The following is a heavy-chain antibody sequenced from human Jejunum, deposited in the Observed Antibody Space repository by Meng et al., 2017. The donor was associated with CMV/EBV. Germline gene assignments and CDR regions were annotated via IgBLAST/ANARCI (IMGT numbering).Heavy chain of an antibody. D-gene: IGHD2-2*02. CDR2: VYYSGTT. V-gene: IGHV4-39*07. CDR3: ARSGHCSSTSCYTNWFDP. J-gene: IGHJ5*02. CDR1: ISSSYY. Sequence: ISSSYYWGWIRQPPGKGLEWIGSVYYSGTTDYNPSLKSRVSISIDRSKNEFSLKLSSVTAADTAVYYCARSGHCSSTSCYTNWFDPWGQGTLVTVSS.